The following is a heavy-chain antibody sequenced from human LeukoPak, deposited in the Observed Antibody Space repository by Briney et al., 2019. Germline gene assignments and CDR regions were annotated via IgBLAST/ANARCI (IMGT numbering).Heavy chain of an antibody. J-gene: IGHJ5*02. V-gene: IGHV3-23*01. CDR1: GFTFTNYA. CDR2: ISGNGVNT. CDR3: AKDRAAAPRFDWFDP. D-gene: IGHD6-25*01. Sequence: AGSLRLSCAVSGFTFTNYAMSWVRQSPGQGLEWVSAISGNGVNTYYADSVKGRFTVSRDNSKNTLYLQMNSLRVEDTAVYFCAKDRAAAPRFDWFDPWGQGTLVTVSS.